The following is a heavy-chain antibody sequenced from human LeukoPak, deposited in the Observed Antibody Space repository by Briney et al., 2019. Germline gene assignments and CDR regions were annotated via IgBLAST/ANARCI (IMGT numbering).Heavy chain of an antibody. CDR3: AKDIMVVVPAAMGYY. D-gene: IGHD2-2*01. J-gene: IGHJ4*02. Sequence: GGSLRLSCAASGFTFSSYAMSWVRQAPGKGLEWVSAISGSGGSTYYADSVKGRFTISRDNSKNTRYFQIKSRKAEDTAVYYCAKDIMVVVPAAMGYYWGQGTLVTVSS. V-gene: IGHV3-23*01. CDR2: ISGSGGST. CDR1: GFTFSSYA.